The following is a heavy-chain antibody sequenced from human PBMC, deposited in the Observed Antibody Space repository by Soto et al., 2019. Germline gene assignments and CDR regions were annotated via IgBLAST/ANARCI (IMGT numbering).Heavy chain of an antibody. CDR1: GGTFSSYA. D-gene: IGHD2-2*01. J-gene: IGHJ6*02. CDR2: INPGNGDT. Sequence: ASVKVSCKASGGTFSSYAIGWVRQAPGQRLEWMGWINPGNGDTKYSQKFQGRVTITRDTSATTAYMELSSLRSEDSAVFYCARTDCSSTSCYNYYYGMDVWGQGTTVTVSS. V-gene: IGHV1-3*01. CDR3: ARTDCSSTSCYNYYYGMDV.